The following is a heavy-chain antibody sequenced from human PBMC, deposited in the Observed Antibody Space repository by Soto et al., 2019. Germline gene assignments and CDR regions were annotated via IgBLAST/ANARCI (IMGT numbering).Heavy chain of an antibody. CDR1: GFRFEQYV. CDR3: LKDAPNGSIDD. V-gene: IGHV3-9*01. J-gene: IGHJ4*02. D-gene: IGHD3-10*01. CDR2: VSPTGDTV. Sequence: VQVVASGGGLVQPGRSLRLSCAVSGFRFEQYVMHWVRQAPGKGLECVSTVSPTGDTVAYADSVEGRFTVSRDNAKNSPYLQMNSLKGDDTAFDYCLKDAPNGSIDDWGQGTLVTVSS.